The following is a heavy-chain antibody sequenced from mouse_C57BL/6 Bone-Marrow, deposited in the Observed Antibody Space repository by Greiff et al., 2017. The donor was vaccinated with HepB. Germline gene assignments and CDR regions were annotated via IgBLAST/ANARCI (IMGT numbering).Heavy chain of an antibody. CDR2: ISYDGSN. CDR3: ARNYYGRAPHFDD. D-gene: IGHD1-1*01. Sequence: DVQLQESGPCLVKPSQSLSLTCSVTGYSITSGYYWNWIRQFPGNKLEWMGYISYDGSNNYNPTLKNRISITRDTSKNQFFLKLNSVTTEDTATYYCARNYYGRAPHFDDWGQGTTLTVSS. V-gene: IGHV3-6*01. CDR1: GYSITSGYY. J-gene: IGHJ2*01.